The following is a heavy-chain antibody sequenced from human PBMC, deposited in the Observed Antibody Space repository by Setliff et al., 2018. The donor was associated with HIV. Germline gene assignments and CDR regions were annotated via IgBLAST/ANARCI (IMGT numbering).Heavy chain of an antibody. CDR3: ARDRSGTSYAGDDAFDI. D-gene: IGHD3-3*01. J-gene: IGHJ3*02. CDR2: ISAGGYT. V-gene: IGHV4-4*07. CDR1: GGSISIYY. Sequence: SETLSLTCTLSGGSISIYYWSWIRQLPGEGLEWIGRISAGGYTYYNPSLQSRVTMSVDMSKNQFSLKLSSVTAADTAIYYCARDRSGTSYAGDDAFDIWGQGTMVTVSS.